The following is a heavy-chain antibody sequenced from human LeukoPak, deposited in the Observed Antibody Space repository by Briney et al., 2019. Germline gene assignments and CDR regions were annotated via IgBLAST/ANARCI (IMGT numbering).Heavy chain of an antibody. J-gene: IGHJ4*02. CDR3: ARETYYYDSSDDY. Sequence: SQTLSLTCTVSGGSISSGSYYWSWIRQPAGKGLEWIGRIYTSGSTNYNPSLKSRVTISVDTSKNQFSPKLSSVTAADTAVYYCARETYYYDSSDDYWGQGTLVTVSS. CDR2: IYTSGST. CDR1: GGSISSGSYY. V-gene: IGHV4-61*02. D-gene: IGHD3-22*01.